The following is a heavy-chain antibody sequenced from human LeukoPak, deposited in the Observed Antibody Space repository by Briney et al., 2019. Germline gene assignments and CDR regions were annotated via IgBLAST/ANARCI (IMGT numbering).Heavy chain of an antibody. V-gene: IGHV4-59*08. CDR3: ARQASDGYNYGPFDS. J-gene: IGHJ5*01. D-gene: IGHD5-24*01. CDR1: GGSISGYY. CDR2: IYYSGSN. Sequence: PSETLSLTCTVSGGSISGYYWSWIRQPPGKGLEWIGYIYYSGSNQYNPSLKSRVTISVDTSKNQFSLKLSSVTAADTAVYFCARQASDGYNYGPFDSWGQGTLVTVSS.